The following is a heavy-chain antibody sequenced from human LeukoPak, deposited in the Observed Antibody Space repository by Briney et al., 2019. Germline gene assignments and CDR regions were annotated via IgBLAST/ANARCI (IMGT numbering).Heavy chain of an antibody. D-gene: IGHD2-15*01. CDR3: ARTPGYCSGGSCYSDYYYYGMDV. CDR2: IYGGGST. Sequence: GGSLRLSCAASGFTVSSNYMSWVRQAPGKGLEWVSVIYGGGSTYYADSVKGRFTISRHDSKNTLYLQMNSLRAEDTAVYYCARTPGYCSGGSCYSDYYYYGMDVWGQGTTVTVSS. J-gene: IGHJ6*02. V-gene: IGHV3-53*04. CDR1: GFTVSSNY.